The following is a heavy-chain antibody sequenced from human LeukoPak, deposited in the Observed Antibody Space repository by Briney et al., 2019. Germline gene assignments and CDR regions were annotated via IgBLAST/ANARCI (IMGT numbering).Heavy chain of an antibody. D-gene: IGHD3-10*01. V-gene: IGHV4-34*01. CDR2: INHSGST. J-gene: IGHJ4*02. CDR3: ARGPWLLLWFGELLTRPFDY. CDR1: GGSFSGYY. Sequence: SETLSLTCAVYGGSFSGYYWSWIRQPPGKGLEWIGEINHSGSTNYNPSLKSRVTISVDTSKNQFSLKLSPVTAADTAVYYCARGPWLLLWFGELLTRPFDYWGQGTLVTVSS.